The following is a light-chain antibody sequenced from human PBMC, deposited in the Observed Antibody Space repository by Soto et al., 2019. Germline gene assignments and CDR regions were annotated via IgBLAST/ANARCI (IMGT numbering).Light chain of an antibody. CDR1: SSDVGGYNY. J-gene: IGLJ2*01. CDR3: TSYAGSNNLVV. V-gene: IGLV2-8*01. CDR2: EVS. Sequence: QSALTQPPSASGSPGQSVTISCTGTSSDVGGYNYVSWYQQHPGKAPKLMIYEVSKRPSGVPDRFSASKSGNTASLTVSGRQAEEEGDYSCTSYAGSNNLVVFGGGTKLTVL.